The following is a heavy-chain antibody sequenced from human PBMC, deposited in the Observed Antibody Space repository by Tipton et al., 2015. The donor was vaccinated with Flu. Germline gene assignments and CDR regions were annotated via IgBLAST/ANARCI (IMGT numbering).Heavy chain of an antibody. Sequence: QLVQSGAEVKKPGASVKISCQASGYTFTGYFLHWVRQAPGHGLEWLGRIDPSNDDTIYAQNFQGRVAMTGDTSISTAYIELSSLRSDDTAVYFCARSSGVTLYGVMIHPYLAYWGRGTLVTVSS. CDR2: IDPSNDDT. V-gene: IGHV1-2*06. D-gene: IGHD3-3*01. J-gene: IGHJ4*02. CDR1: GYTFTGYF. CDR3: ARSSGVTLYGVMIHPYLAY.